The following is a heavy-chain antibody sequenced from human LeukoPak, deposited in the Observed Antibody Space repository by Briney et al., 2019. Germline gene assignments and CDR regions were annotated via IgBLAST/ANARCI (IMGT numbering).Heavy chain of an antibody. J-gene: IGHJ5*02. CDR1: GGSISSSSYY. D-gene: IGHD7-27*01. CDR2: IYYSRST. CDR3: ARHVSGDLKPNWFDP. V-gene: IGHV4-39*01. Sequence: SETLCLTCTASGGSISSSSYYWGWIRQPPGKGLEWIGSIYYSRSTYYNPSLKSRVTISVDTSKNQFSLKLSSVTAADTAVYYCARHVSGDLKPNWFDPWGQGTLVTVSS.